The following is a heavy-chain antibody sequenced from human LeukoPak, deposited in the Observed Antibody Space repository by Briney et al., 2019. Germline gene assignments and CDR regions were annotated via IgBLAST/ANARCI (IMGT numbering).Heavy chain of an antibody. D-gene: IGHD1-1*01. CDR3: ARGLERGPYYYFYYMGV. Sequence: SETLCLTCTVSGGSISNYYWSWIRQPPGKGLEWIGYIYYSGSTNYNPSLKSRVTISVDTSKNQFSLKLSSVTAADTAVYYCARGLERGPYYYFYYMGVWGKGTTVTVSS. J-gene: IGHJ6*03. CDR1: GGSISNYY. V-gene: IGHV4-59*01. CDR2: IYYSGST.